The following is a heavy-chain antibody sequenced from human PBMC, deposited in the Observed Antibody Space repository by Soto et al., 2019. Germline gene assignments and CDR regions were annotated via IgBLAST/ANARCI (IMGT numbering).Heavy chain of an antibody. J-gene: IGHJ6*02. CDR3: ARRAHYYDSSGPGGYYYGMDV. CDR2: IYPGDSDT. CDR1: GYSFTSFW. V-gene: IGHV5-51*01. D-gene: IGHD3-22*01. Sequence: GESLKISCKGSGYSFTSFWIGWVRQMPGKGLEWMGIIYPGDSDTRYSPSFQGQVTISADKSISTAYLQWSSLKASDTAMYYCARRAHYYDSSGPGGYYYGMDVWGQGTTVTVSS.